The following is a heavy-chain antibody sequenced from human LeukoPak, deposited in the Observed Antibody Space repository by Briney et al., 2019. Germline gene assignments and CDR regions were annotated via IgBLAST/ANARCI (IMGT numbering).Heavy chain of an antibody. CDR1: GYTFTNYD. V-gene: IGHV1-8*01. CDR2: MNPNSGNT. D-gene: IGHD4-17*01. CDR3: ARGIGSTTVTTLEYYFDY. Sequence: GASVKVSCKASGYTFTNYDINWVRQATGLGLEWMGWMNPNSGNTGYAQKFQGRVSMTSNISISTAYMEPSSLRSEDTAVYYCARGIGSTTVTTLEYYFDYSGQGTLVTVSS. J-gene: IGHJ4*02.